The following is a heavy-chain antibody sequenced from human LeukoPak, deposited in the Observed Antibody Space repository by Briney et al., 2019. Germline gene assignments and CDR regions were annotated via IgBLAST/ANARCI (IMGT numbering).Heavy chain of an antibody. CDR2: IYYSGST. Sequence: SETLSLTCAVSGYSISSSNWWGWIRQSPGKGLEWIGYIYYSGSTYYNPSLKSRVTMSVDTSKNQFSLKLNSVTAVDTAVYYCARILSSGWTGGAFDIWGQGTMVIVPS. V-gene: IGHV4-28*01. D-gene: IGHD6-19*01. CDR3: ARILSSGWTGGAFDI. J-gene: IGHJ3*02. CDR1: GYSISSSNW.